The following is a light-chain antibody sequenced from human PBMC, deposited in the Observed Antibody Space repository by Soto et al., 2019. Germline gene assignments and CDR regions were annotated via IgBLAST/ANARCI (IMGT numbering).Light chain of an antibody. CDR1: QSVSSN. V-gene: IGKV3-15*01. Sequence: EIVMTQSPATLSVSPGERATLSCRASQSVSSNLAWYQQRPGQAPRLLIYGASTRATGIPARVSGSGSGTEFTLTISSLQSEDFAVYYCQQYNNWQLAFGGGTKVEIK. CDR2: GAS. CDR3: QQYNNWQLA. J-gene: IGKJ4*01.